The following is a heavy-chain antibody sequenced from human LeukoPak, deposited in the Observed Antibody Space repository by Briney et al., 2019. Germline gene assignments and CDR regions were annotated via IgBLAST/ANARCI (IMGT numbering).Heavy chain of an antibody. CDR3: SSMTTVSGIDF. D-gene: IGHD4-17*01. CDR1: GFTVSSNY. J-gene: IGHJ4*02. V-gene: IGHV3-66*01. Sequence: PGGSLRLSCAASGFTVSSNYMSWVRPAPGKGLEWVSVIYIGGSTYYVDSVKGRFTISRDVSKNTLYLQMNSLRAEDTAVYYCSSMTTVSGIDFWGQGTLVTVSS. CDR2: IYIGGST.